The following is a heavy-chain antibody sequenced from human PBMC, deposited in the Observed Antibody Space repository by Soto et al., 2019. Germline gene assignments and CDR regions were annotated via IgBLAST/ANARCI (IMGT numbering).Heavy chain of an antibody. V-gene: IGHV5-51*01. Sequence: GESLKISCEASGYMFIKYWIGWVRQMPGKGLEWMGIIYPDDSDTRYSPSFQGQVTISVDKSINTAYLQWSSLKASDTANYYCARGPYSGYDKPFDYWGQGTLVTVSS. CDR1: GYMFIKYW. D-gene: IGHD5-12*01. CDR3: ARGPYSGYDKPFDY. J-gene: IGHJ4*02. CDR2: IYPDDSDT.